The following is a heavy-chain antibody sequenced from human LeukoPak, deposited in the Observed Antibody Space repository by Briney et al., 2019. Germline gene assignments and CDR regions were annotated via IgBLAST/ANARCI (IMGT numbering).Heavy chain of an antibody. V-gene: IGHV3-7*03. CDR3: AKDRQWLGRYFDY. CDR2: IRQDGGEI. D-gene: IGHD6-19*01. CDR1: GFTFSSYW. J-gene: IGHJ4*02. Sequence: PGGSLRLSCAASGFTFSSYWMSWVRQAPGKGLEWVANIRQDGGEICYLDSVKGRFTISRDNAKNSLYLQMNSLTAEDTAVYYCAKDRQWLGRYFDYWGQGTLVTVSS.